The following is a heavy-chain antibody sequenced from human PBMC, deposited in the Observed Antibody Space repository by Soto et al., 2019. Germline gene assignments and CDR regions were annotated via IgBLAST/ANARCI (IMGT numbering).Heavy chain of an antibody. V-gene: IGHV1-18*01. CDR2: INAFNGNT. D-gene: IGHD6-19*01. Sequence: QVQLVQSGAEVKKPGASVKVPCKASGYTFISYGISWVRQAPGQGLEWMGWINAFNGNTNYAQKLQGRVTMTRDTSTSTAYMELRSLRSDDTAVYYCARDPVAGTYFDYWGQGTLVTVSS. J-gene: IGHJ4*02. CDR3: ARDPVAGTYFDY. CDR1: GYTFISYG.